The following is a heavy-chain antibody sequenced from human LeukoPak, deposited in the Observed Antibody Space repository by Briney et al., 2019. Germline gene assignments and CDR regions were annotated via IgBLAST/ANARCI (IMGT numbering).Heavy chain of an antibody. J-gene: IGHJ4*02. CDR2: FYYSGST. Sequence: SETLSLTCTVSGGSISSHYWSWIRQPPGKGLEWIGYFYYSGSTNYNPSLKSRVTISVDTSKNQFSLKLSSVTAADTAVYYCARVVAARPTPARPVYYFDYWGQGTLVTVSS. V-gene: IGHV4-59*11. D-gene: IGHD6-6*01. CDR1: GGSISSHY. CDR3: ARVVAARPTPARPVYYFDY.